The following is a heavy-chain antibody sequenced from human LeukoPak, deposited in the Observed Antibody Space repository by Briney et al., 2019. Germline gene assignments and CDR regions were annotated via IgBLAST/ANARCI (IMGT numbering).Heavy chain of an antibody. J-gene: IGHJ4*02. CDR2: IWYDGSKK. CDR1: GFTFSSYG. CDR3: ARYNSGTIDY. D-gene: IGHD1-1*01. V-gene: IGHV3-33*01. Sequence: GRSLRLSCAASGFTFSSYGMHWVRQAPGKGLEWVAVIWYDGSKKYYADSVKGRFTISRDNSKNTLYLQMDSLRAEDTAVYFCARYNSGTIDYWAQGTLVTVSS.